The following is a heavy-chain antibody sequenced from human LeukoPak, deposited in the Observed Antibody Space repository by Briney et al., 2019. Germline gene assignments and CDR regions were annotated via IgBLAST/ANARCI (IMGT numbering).Heavy chain of an antibody. CDR3: ARGLGGSGYYLDY. CDR2: VSGSSTI. Sequence: PGGSLRLSCAASGFTFSNVWINWVRQAPGKGLEWVSYVSGSSTIYYADSVKGRFTISRDNAKNSLYLQMNSLRDEDTAVYYCARGLGGSGYYLDYWGQGTLVTVSS. D-gene: IGHD3-22*01. J-gene: IGHJ4*02. CDR1: GFTFSNVW. V-gene: IGHV3-69-1*01.